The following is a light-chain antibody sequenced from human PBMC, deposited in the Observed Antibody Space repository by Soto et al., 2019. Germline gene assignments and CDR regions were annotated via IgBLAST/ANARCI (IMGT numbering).Light chain of an antibody. CDR1: QGVGST. Sequence: EIVMTQSPATLSVSPGARATLSCRASQGVGSTLAWYQQKPGQTPRLLIYGASTRATGIPARFSGSGSGTEFTLAISSLQSEDFAVYYCQQYYNWPLTFGGGTKVDIK. J-gene: IGKJ4*01. CDR2: GAS. CDR3: QQYYNWPLT. V-gene: IGKV3-15*01.